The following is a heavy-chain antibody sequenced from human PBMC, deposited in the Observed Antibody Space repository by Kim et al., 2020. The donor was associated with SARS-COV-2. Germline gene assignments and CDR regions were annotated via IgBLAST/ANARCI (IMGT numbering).Heavy chain of an antibody. V-gene: IGHV1-46*01. J-gene: IGHJ4*02. D-gene: IGHD3-22*01. CDR2: INPSGGST. CDR3: ARDGSDYYDSSGHIGGYFDY. Sequence: ASVKVSCKASGYTFTSYYMHWVRQAPGQGLEWMGIINPSGGSTSYAQKFQGRVTMTRDTSTSTVYMELSSLRSEDTAVYYCARDGSDYYDSSGHIGGYFDYWGQGTLVTVSS. CDR1: GYTFTSYY.